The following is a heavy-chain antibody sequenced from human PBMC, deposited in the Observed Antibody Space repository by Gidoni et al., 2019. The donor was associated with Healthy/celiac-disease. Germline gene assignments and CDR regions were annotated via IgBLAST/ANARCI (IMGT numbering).Heavy chain of an antibody. D-gene: IGHD6-13*01. CDR2: MNPNSGNT. J-gene: IGHJ4*02. V-gene: IGHV1-8*01. CDR3: ARGTPRPPYGSSWYDY. CDR1: GYNFTSYE. Sequence: QVQLVQSGAEVKKPGASVKVSCKASGYNFTSYEINWVRQATGQGLEWMGWMNPNSGNTGYAQKFQGRVTMTRNTSISTAYMGRSSLRSEDTAVYYCARGTPRPPYGSSWYDYWGQGTLVPVSS.